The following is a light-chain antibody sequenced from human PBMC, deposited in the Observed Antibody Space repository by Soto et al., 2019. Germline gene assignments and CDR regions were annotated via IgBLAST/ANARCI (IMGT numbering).Light chain of an antibody. Sequence: IQMTQSPSSLSASVGDRVTITCRASQGIRNHLNWYLQKPGKAPKLLIYAASGLQSGVPSRFSGSGSGTDFTLTISSLQPEDSATYYCQQSYNTPNFGQGTRLEIK. CDR2: AAS. V-gene: IGKV1-39*01. CDR3: QQSYNTPN. J-gene: IGKJ5*01. CDR1: QGIRNH.